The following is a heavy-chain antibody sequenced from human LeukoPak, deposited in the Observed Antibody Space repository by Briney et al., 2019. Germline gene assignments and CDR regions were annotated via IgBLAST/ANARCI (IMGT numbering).Heavy chain of an antibody. V-gene: IGHV3-48*01. CDR2: ISSSSSTI. D-gene: IGHD2-2*01. CDR3: ARGVRVYCSSTSCYLDP. CDR1: GFTFNNYA. J-gene: IGHJ5*02. Sequence: GGSLRLSCAASGFTFNNYAMSWVRQAPGKGLEWVSYISSSSSTIYYADSVKGRFTISRDNAKNSLYLQMNSLRAEDTAVYYCARGVRVYCSSTSCYLDPWGQGTLVTVSS.